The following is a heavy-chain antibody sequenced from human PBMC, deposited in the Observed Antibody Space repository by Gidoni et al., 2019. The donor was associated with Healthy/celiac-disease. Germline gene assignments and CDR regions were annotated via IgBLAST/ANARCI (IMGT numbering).Heavy chain of an antibody. CDR3: AKGPSSSSGWGWFDP. CDR2: ISGSGGST. D-gene: IGHD6-6*01. Sequence: EVQLLESGGGLVQPGGSLRLSCAASGFTFRSDAMSWVSQAPGKGLGWVAAISGSGGSTYYSDSVKGRFTISRDNSKNTLYLQMNSLRAEDTAVYYCAKGPSSSSGWGWFDPWGQGTLVTVSS. CDR1: GFTFRSDA. V-gene: IGHV3-23*01. J-gene: IGHJ5*02.